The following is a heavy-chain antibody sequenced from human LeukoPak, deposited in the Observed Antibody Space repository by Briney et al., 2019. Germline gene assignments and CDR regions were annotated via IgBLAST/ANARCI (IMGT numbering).Heavy chain of an antibody. J-gene: IGHJ4*02. CDR3: AKSVVYYDFWSLPNDY. V-gene: IGHV3-48*01. Sequence: PGGSLRLSCAASGFSFSTYSMNWVRQAPGKGLEWVSYISSSSIIYYADSVKGRFTISRDNAKNSLYLQMNSLRAEGTAVYYCAKSVVYYDFWSLPNDYWGQGTLVTVSS. CDR1: GFSFSTYS. D-gene: IGHD3-3*01. CDR2: ISSSSII.